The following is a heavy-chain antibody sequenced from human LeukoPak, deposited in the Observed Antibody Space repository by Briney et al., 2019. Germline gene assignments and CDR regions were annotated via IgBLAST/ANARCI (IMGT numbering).Heavy chain of an antibody. J-gene: IGHJ4*02. V-gene: IGHV4-4*07. CDR2: IYSTGTI. D-gene: IGHD3-9*01. CDR3: ARDKAYDLDESTGYFYNRGLDY. Sequence: SETLSLTCLVSGGSMSNYFWSWIRQPAGRGLEWIGRIYSTGTINYNPSLESRVNMSVDTSKNQFSLNMTSVTAADTAVYFCARDKAYDLDESTGYFYNRGLDYWGQGALVTVSS. CDR1: GGSMSNYF.